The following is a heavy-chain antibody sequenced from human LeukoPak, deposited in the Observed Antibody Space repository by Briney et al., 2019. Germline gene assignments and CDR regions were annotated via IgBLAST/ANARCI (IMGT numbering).Heavy chain of an antibody. D-gene: IGHD6-19*01. CDR1: GFSFSTYW. CDR3: ARGTAITAGIDF. Sequence: AESLTLSCTASGFSFSTYWMFWVRQAQGKGLGWDSQINPEGTSTTYGDPAKGRFTTSTDNATKALQLQMHSLRVDDTAVYYWARGTAITAGIDFWGQGTLVTVSS. V-gene: IGHV3-74*01. J-gene: IGHJ4*02. CDR2: INPEGTST.